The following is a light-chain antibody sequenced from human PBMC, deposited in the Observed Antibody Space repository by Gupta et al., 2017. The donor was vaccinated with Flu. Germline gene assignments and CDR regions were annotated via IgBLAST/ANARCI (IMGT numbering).Light chain of an antibody. CDR3: QQTNSVPRT. Sequence: DIQMTQSPSSLAASVGDRVTITCRANQSVRRYINWYQQKPGKAPTLLIYAASTLRSEVPSRFSGSGSESDFTLTISSLQVEDFATYYCQQTNSVPRTFGQGTRV. CDR1: QSVRRY. J-gene: IGKJ1*01. CDR2: AAS. V-gene: IGKV1-39*01.